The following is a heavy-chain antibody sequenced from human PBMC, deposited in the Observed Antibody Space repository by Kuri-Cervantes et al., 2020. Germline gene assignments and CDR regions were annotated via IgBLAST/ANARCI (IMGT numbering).Heavy chain of an antibody. CDR3: AREPAAYYYDSSGYYPPTQNWFDP. CDR2: INPNSGGT. V-gene: IGHV1-2*02. Sequence: ASVKVSCKASGYTFTGYYMHWVRQAPGQGLEWMGWINPNSGGTNYAQKFQGRVTMTRDTSISTAYMELSRLRSDDTAVYYCAREPAAYYYDSSGYYPPTQNWFDPWGQGTLVTRLL. D-gene: IGHD3-22*01. J-gene: IGHJ5*02. CDR1: GYTFTGYY.